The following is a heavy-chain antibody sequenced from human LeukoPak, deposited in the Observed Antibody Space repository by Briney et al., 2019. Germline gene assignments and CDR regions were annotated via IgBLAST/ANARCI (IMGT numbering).Heavy chain of an antibody. J-gene: IGHJ4*02. D-gene: IGHD3-22*01. V-gene: IGHV3-33*01. Sequence: GTSLRLSCAASGFTFSGYGIHWVRQAPGKGLEWVAIIWSGGTNKYYADSVKGRFTISRDNSKSTLYLQMDSLRAEDMALYYCARTHYDGGGYYKFDSWGQGTLVTVSS. CDR2: IWSGGTNK. CDR3: ARTHYDGGGYYKFDS. CDR1: GFTFSGYG.